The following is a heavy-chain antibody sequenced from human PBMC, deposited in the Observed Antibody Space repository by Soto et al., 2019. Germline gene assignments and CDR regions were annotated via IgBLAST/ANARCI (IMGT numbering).Heavy chain of an antibody. J-gene: IGHJ4*02. CDR1: GGSFSGYY. V-gene: IGHV4-34*01. CDR2: INHSRST. D-gene: IGHD1-26*01. Sequence: SSETLSLTCAVYGGSFSGYYWSSIRQPPGKGLEWIGEINHSRSTNYNPSLKSRVTISVDTSKNQFSLKLSSVTAADTAVYYCARGGGSYSRGFDYWGQGTLVTVSS. CDR3: ARGGGSYSRGFDY.